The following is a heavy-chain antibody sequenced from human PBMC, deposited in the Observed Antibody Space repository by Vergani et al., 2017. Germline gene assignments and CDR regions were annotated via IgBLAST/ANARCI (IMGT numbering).Heavy chain of an antibody. D-gene: IGHD4-23*01. J-gene: IGHJ3*02. CDR3: ARVDYGGNSSPDGAFDI. CDR1: GGSFSGYY. CDR2: INHSGSN. Sequence: QVQLQQWGAGLLKPSETLSLTCAVYGGSFSGYYWSWIRQPPGKGLEWVGEINHSGSNNYNPSLKSRVTISVDTSKNQFSLKLSSVTAADTAVYYCARVDYGGNSSPDGAFDIWGQGTMVTVSS. V-gene: IGHV4-34*01.